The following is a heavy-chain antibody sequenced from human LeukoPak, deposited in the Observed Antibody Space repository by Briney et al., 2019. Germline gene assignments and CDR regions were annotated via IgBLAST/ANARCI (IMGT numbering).Heavy chain of an antibody. V-gene: IGHV4-4*07. CDR1: GGSISSYY. J-gene: IGHJ6*03. CDR3: ARADRGVPAALGYYYMDV. D-gene: IGHD2-2*01. Sequence: PSETLSLTCTVSGGSISSYYWSWIRQPAGKGLEWIGRIYTSGSTNYNPSLKSRVTMSVDTSKNQFSLKLSSVTAADTAVYYCARADRGVPAALGYYYMDVWGKGTTVTVSS. CDR2: IYTSGST.